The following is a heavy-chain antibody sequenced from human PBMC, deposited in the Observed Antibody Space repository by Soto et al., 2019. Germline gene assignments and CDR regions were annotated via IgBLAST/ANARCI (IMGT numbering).Heavy chain of an antibody. J-gene: IGHJ4*02. V-gene: IGHV1-18*01. CDR3: AREISSHYYYDSSGYPPHFDY. CDR1: GYTYTSYG. D-gene: IGHD3-22*01. CDR2: ISAFFGTA. Sequence: ASVKVSCKASGYTYTSYGISWVRQAPGQGLEWMGWISAFFGTANYAQKFQGRVTMTRDTSTSTVYMELSSLRSEDTAVYYCAREISSHYYYDSSGYPPHFDYWGQGTLVTVSS.